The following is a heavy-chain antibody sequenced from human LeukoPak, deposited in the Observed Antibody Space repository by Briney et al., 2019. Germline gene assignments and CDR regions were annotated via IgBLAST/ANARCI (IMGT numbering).Heavy chain of an antibody. V-gene: IGHV3-48*03. J-gene: IGHJ5*02. CDR1: GFDLSTYE. CDR2: ITISGHTK. CDR3: ARGDPHADL. Sequence: GGSLRLSCAAPGFDLSTYEMNWVRQAPGKGLEWIADITISGHTKNYADSVKGRFTISRDNARTSLYLQMNSLRVEDTGVYYCARGDPHADLWGQGTLATVSS.